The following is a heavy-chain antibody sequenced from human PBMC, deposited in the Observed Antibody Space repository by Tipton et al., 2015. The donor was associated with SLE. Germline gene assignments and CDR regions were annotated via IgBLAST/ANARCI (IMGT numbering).Heavy chain of an antibody. CDR3: ARVGRYCTSTSCHGADYFDY. V-gene: IGHV1-2*02. J-gene: IGHJ4*02. Sequence: QSGAEVKKPGASVKVSCKASGYSFTDYFIHWVRQAPGQGLEWMGWINPNSGGTNSAQKFQGRVTLTRATSFSTAYMELSSLRSDDTAVYYCARVGRYCTSTSCHGADYFDYWGQGTLVTVSS. CDR1: GYSFTDYF. CDR2: INPNSGGT. D-gene: IGHD2-2*01.